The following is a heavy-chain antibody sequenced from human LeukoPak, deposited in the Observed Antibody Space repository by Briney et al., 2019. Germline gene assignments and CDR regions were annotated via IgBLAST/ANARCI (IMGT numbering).Heavy chain of an antibody. CDR1: GGSISTDY. V-gene: IGHV4-4*07. Sequence: SEPLSLTCTVSGGSISTDYWTWIRQPAGKGLEWIRLIYTSGTTNYNPSLKSRVTMSLDTTKNQLALRLSSATAADTAIYGCASDFSYWGHGTLVTLS. CDR3: ASDFSY. J-gene: IGHJ4*01. CDR2: IYTSGTT.